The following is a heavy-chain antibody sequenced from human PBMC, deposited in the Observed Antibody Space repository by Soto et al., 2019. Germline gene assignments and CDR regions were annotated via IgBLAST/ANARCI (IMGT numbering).Heavy chain of an antibody. CDR1: GFTFSNAW. V-gene: IGHV3-15*07. J-gene: IGHJ4*02. CDR3: TTVDDYPRY. Sequence: EVQLVESGGGLVKPGGSLRLPCAASGFTFSNAWMNWVRQAPGKGLEWVGRSKSKTAGGTTDYAAPAKGRFPISRDDSKITLYLQMNSLKAEDTVVYYCTTVDDYPRYWGQGTLVTLSS. CDR2: SKSKTAGGTT. D-gene: IGHD4-17*01.